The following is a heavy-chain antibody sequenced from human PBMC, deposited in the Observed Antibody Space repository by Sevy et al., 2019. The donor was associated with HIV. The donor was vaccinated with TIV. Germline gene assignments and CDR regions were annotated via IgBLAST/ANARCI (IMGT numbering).Heavy chain of an antibody. D-gene: IGHD3-10*01. CDR1: GYTFSSNA. CDR3: ARVPTYYYGSATYFDS. CDR2: IGLYNGNS. Sequence: ASVKVSCKASGYTFSSNAITWVRQAPGQGLEWMGWIGLYNGNSNYAQKFRDRVTMTADTSTSTVYMELRSLRSDDTAVYYCARVPTYYYGSATYFDSWGQGSLVTVSS. V-gene: IGHV1-18*01. J-gene: IGHJ4*02.